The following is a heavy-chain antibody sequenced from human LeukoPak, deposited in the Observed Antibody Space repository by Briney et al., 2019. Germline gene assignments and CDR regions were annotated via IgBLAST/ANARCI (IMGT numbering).Heavy chain of an antibody. CDR2: ISNNGLT. D-gene: IGHD1-26*01. CDR3: GRPRSIGASGHDASDM. V-gene: IGHV1-18*01. CDR1: GYPFINRA. Sequence: ASVKISCKASGYPFINRAISWVRQAPGEGLEWAGWISNNGLTNSAQNFQGRLTLTTDTSTSTAYMELRSLRSDDTALYFCGRPRSIGASGHDASDMWGQGTMVTVSS. J-gene: IGHJ3*02.